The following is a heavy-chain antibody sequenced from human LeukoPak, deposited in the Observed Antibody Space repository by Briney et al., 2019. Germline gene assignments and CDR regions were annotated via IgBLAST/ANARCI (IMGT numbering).Heavy chain of an antibody. D-gene: IGHD6-19*01. CDR2: ISWNSGSI. V-gene: IGHV3-9*01. J-gene: IGHJ4*02. CDR3: AKDNRRHYTSGPNPDSLH. CDR1: GFIFNNYA. Sequence: GRSLRLSCAGSGFIFNNYAMHLVRQPPGKGLKGVSGISWNSGSIDYADSVKGRFTISRDNAKNSLYLQMNSLRVEDTAFYYCAKDNRRHYTSGPNPDSLHWGQGALVTVSS.